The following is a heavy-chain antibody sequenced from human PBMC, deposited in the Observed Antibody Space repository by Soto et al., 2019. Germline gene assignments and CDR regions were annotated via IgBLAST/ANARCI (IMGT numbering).Heavy chain of an antibody. D-gene: IGHD6-19*01. CDR2: IIPIFGTA. J-gene: IGHJ4*02. CDR1: GGTFSSYA. V-gene: IGHV1-69*13. CDR3: ARDSSGWYQFDY. Sequence: GASVKVSCKASGGTFSSYAISWVRQAPGQGLEWMGGIIPIFGTANYAQKFQGRVTITADESTSTAYMELSSLRSEDTAVYYCARDSSGWYQFDYWGQGTLVTVSS.